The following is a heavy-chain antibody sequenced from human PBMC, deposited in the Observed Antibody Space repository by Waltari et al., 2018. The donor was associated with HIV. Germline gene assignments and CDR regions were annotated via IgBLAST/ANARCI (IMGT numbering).Heavy chain of an antibody. Sequence: QVQLQQWGAGLLKPSETLSLTCAVYGGSFSGYYWSWIRQPPGKGLEWIGEINHSGSTNATPPLKSRVTISVDTSKNQFSLKLSSVTAADTAVYYCAAYSSGWYYSGMDVWGQGTTVTVSS. CDR3: AAYSSGWYYSGMDV. D-gene: IGHD6-19*01. J-gene: IGHJ6*02. CDR2: INHSGST. V-gene: IGHV4-34*01. CDR1: GGSFSGYY.